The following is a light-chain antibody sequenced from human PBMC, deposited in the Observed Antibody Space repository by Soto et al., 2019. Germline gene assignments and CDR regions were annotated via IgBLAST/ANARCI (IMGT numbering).Light chain of an antibody. Sequence: EIVLTQSPATLSLSPGERATLSCRASQSINSRYLAWYQQTPVQAPSLLIYGASSTATGIPDRFSGSGSGTDFTLTISRLVPEDFAVYYCQQFESSPGFTFGRGTKVDIK. CDR1: QSINSRY. CDR2: GAS. CDR3: QQFESSPGFT. V-gene: IGKV3-20*01. J-gene: IGKJ3*01.